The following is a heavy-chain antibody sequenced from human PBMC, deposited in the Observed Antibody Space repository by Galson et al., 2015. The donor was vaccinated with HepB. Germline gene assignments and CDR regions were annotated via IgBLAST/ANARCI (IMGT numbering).Heavy chain of an antibody. Sequence: SLRLSCAASGFTFKNFGMHWVRQAPGKGLEWVAVIWHDGGKKYYGDSVKGRFTVSRDNHENTLSLQMNSLRVEGTATYFCARSLGIGIDFWGQGSLVIVSS. J-gene: IGHJ4*02. D-gene: IGHD2-21*01. CDR3: ARSLGIGIDF. CDR2: IWHDGGKK. CDR1: GFTFKNFG. V-gene: IGHV3-33*08.